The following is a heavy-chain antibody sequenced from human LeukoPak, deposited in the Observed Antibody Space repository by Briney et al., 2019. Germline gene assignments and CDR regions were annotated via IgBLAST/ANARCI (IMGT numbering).Heavy chain of an antibody. CDR3: VKAPYGSGSIPFDY. V-gene: IGHV3-64D*06. Sequence: GGSLRLSCSASGFTFSSYAMHWVRQAPGKGLEYVSAISSNGGSTYYADSVKGRFSISRDNSKNTLYLQMSSLRAEDTAVYYCVKAPYGSGSIPFDYWGQGTLVTVSS. CDR2: ISSNGGST. J-gene: IGHJ4*02. D-gene: IGHD3-10*01. CDR1: GFTFSSYA.